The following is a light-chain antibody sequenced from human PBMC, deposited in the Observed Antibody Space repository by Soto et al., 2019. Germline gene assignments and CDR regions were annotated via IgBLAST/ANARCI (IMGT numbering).Light chain of an antibody. CDR3: QQYGSSPQT. CDR2: AAS. J-gene: IGKJ1*01. CDR1: QSFSSNY. Sequence: EIVVTQSPGTLSLSPGERATLSCRASQSFSSNYLAWFQQKPGQAPRLLIYAASSRATGIPDRFSGSGSGTDFTLTISRLEPEDFAVYYCQQYGSSPQTFGQGTKVEIK. V-gene: IGKV3-20*01.